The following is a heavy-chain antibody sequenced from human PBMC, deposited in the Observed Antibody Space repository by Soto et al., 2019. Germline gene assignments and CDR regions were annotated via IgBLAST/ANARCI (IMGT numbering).Heavy chain of an antibody. Sequence: QVHLVQSGVEVKTPGASVKVSCQASGYTFFTYDISWVRQAPGQGLEWMGWISTYSGDTKYAQKFQGRVTMTTDTSTTTAYLELRSLRSDDPAIYYCSRHHGPTKSETWFDPWGQGTLVTVSS. J-gene: IGHJ5*02. CDR3: SRHHGPTKSETWFDP. D-gene: IGHD5-12*01. CDR2: ISTYSGDT. V-gene: IGHV1-18*01. CDR1: GYTFFTYD.